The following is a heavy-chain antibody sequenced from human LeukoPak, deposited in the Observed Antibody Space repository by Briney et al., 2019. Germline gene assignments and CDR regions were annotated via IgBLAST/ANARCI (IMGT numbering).Heavy chain of an antibody. CDR3: AKTYYYGSGSYYNPYFDY. Sequence: PSETLSLTCAVYGGSFSGYYWSWIRQPPGKWLEWIGEINHSGSTNYNPSLKSRVTISVDTSKNQFSLKLSSVTAADTAVYYCAKTYYYGSGSYYNPYFDYWGQGTLVTVSS. CDR2: INHSGST. J-gene: IGHJ4*02. V-gene: IGHV4-34*01. CDR1: GGSFSGYY. D-gene: IGHD3-10*01.